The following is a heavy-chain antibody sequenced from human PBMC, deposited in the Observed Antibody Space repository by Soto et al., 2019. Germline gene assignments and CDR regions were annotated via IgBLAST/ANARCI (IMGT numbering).Heavy chain of an antibody. D-gene: IGHD2-2*01. V-gene: IGHV1-69*06. CDR3: AREAPAARYYFDY. CDR1: GGTFSSYA. J-gene: IGHJ4*02. Sequence: SVKVSCKASGGTFSSYAISWVRQAPGQGLEWMGGIIPIFGTANYAQKFQGRVTITADKSTSTAYMELSSLRSEDTAVYYCAREAPAARYYFDYWGQGTLVTRLL. CDR2: IIPIFGTA.